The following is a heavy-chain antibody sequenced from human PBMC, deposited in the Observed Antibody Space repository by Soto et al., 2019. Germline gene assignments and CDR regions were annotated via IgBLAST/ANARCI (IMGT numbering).Heavy chain of an antibody. CDR2: ISSSSSYI. CDR1: GFTFSSYS. D-gene: IGHD2-2*01. Sequence: GGSLRLSCAASGFTFSSYSMNWVRQAPGKGLEWVSSISSSSSYIYYADSVKGRFTISRDNAKNSLYLQMNSLRAEDTAVYYCARYTGLVPPWRYFDYWGQGTLVTVSS. V-gene: IGHV3-21*01. J-gene: IGHJ4*02. CDR3: ARYTGLVPPWRYFDY.